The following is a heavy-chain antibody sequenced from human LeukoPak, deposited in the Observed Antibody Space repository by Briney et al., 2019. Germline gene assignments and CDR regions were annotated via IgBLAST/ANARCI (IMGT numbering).Heavy chain of an antibody. V-gene: IGHV4-34*01. Sequence: SETLSLTCAVYGGSFSGYYWSWIRQPPGKGLEWIGEINHSGSTNYNPSLKSRVTISVDASKNQFSLKLSSVTAADTAVYYCARSLNRWLQPYYFDYWGQGTLVTVSS. D-gene: IGHD5-24*01. CDR2: INHSGST. CDR1: GGSFSGYY. J-gene: IGHJ4*02. CDR3: ARSLNRWLQPYYFDY.